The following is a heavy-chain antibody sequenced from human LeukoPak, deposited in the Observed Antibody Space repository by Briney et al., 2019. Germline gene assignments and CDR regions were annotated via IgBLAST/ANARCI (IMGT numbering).Heavy chain of an antibody. J-gene: IGHJ4*02. Sequence: GEPLRLSCAASGFTVSSNYMSWVREARGKGLEWVSVIYSGGSTYYADSVKGRITIYSHNSKNTLYLEMNSLRAEDPAVYYCARGGSRIAPPAYWGQGTLVTASA. D-gene: IGHD6-6*01. CDR3: ARGGSRIAPPAY. CDR2: IYSGGST. V-gene: IGHV3-53*04. CDR1: GFTVSSNY.